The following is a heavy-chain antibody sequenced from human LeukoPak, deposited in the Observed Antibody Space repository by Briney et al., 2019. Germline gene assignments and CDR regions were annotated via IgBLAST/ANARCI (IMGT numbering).Heavy chain of an antibody. V-gene: IGHV3-30-3*01. CDR2: ISDDGSNK. CDR1: GFTFSSYT. Sequence: GWSLRLSCAASGFTFSSYTIHCVRQAPGKGLEWVAVISDDGSNKYYADSVKGRFTLSRDNSKNTLYLQMNSLRAEDTAVYYCTRDSAAAGIDFDYWGQGTLVTVSS. J-gene: IGHJ4*02. D-gene: IGHD6-13*01. CDR3: TRDSAAAGIDFDY.